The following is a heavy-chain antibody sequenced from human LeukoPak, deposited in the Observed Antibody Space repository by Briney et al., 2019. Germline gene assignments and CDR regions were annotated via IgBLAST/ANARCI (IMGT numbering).Heavy chain of an antibody. CDR3: ARAVIRYFDWLLGPFDY. D-gene: IGHD3-9*01. V-gene: IGHV4-34*01. J-gene: IGHJ4*02. CDR1: GGTFSGYY. CDR2: SNDSGGT. Sequence: SETLSLTCAVYGGTFSGYYWSWIRQPPGKRLEWVGESNDSGGTNYNPSLKSRVTISADKSKNQFSLKLSSVTAADTAVYYCARAVIRYFDWLLGPFDYWGQGTLVTVSS.